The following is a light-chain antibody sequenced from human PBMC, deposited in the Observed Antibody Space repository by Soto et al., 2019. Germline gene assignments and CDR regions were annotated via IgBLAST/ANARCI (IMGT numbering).Light chain of an antibody. J-gene: IGLJ2*01. CDR2: SNN. Sequence: QSVLTRSPSASGTPGQRVTISCSASTSNFVSNSVSWYQQLPGTAPKLLIYSNNQRPSGVPDRFSGSKSGTSASLAISGLRSEDEADYYCAAWDDSLSGPVFGGGTKLTVL. V-gene: IGLV1-47*02. CDR3: AAWDDSLSGPV. CDR1: TSNFVSNS.